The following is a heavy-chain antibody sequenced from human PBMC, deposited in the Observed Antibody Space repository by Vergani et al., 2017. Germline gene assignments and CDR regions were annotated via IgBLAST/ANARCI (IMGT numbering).Heavy chain of an antibody. Sequence: EVQLVESGGGLVQPGGSLRLSCSASGFTFSSYAMHWVRQAPGKGLEYVSAISSNGGSTYYADSVKGRFTISRDNSKNTLYLQMSSLRAEDTAVYYCASLGIVVVPAAISPYYMDVWGKGTTVTVSS. CDR2: ISSNGGST. D-gene: IGHD2-2*03. V-gene: IGHV3-64D*06. CDR1: GFTFSSYA. J-gene: IGHJ6*03. CDR3: ASLGIVVVPAAISPYYMDV.